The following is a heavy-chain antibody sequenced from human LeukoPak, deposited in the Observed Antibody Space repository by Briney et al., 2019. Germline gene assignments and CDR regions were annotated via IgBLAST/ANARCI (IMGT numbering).Heavy chain of an antibody. J-gene: IGHJ4*02. Sequence: SETLSLTCTVSGGSISSGSYYWSWIRQPAGKGLEWIGRIYTSGSTNYNPSLKSRVTISVDTSKNQFSLKMSSVTAADTAVYYCARDGYSGNDGLWGQGTLVTVSS. CDR3: ARDGYSGNDGL. V-gene: IGHV4-61*02. CDR1: GGSISSGSYY. D-gene: IGHD5-12*01. CDR2: IYTSGST.